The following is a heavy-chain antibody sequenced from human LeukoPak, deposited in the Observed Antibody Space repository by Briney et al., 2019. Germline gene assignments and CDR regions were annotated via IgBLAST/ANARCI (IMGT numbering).Heavy chain of an antibody. CDR1: GFTFSSYG. D-gene: IGHD5-18*01. V-gene: IGHV3-30*18. CDR2: ISYDGSNK. CDR3: AKDKREDTAMVTYGDY. J-gene: IGHJ4*02. Sequence: GGSLRLSCAASGFTFSSYGMHWVRQAPGKGLEWVAVISYDGSNKYYADSVKGRFTISRDNSKNTLYLQMNSLRTEDTAVYYCAKDKREDTAMVTYGDYWGQGTLVTVSS.